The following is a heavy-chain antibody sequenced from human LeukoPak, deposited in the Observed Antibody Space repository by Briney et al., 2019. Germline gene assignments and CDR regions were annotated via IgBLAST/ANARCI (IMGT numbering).Heavy chain of an antibody. CDR3: ARVNGEEDYFDY. J-gene: IGHJ4*02. Sequence: GGSLRLSCASSGFTFSSYSMNWVRQAPGKGLEWVSSISSSSSYIYYADSVKGRFTISRDNAKNSLYLQMNSLRAEDTAAYYCARVNGEEDYFDYWGQGTLVTVSS. D-gene: IGHD3-10*01. CDR1: GFTFSSYS. V-gene: IGHV3-21*01. CDR2: ISSSSSYI.